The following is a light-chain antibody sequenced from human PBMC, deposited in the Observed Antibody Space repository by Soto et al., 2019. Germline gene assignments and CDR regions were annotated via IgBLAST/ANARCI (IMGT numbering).Light chain of an antibody. CDR2: DAS. J-gene: IGKJ1*01. Sequence: EIVLTQSPGTLSLSPWERATLSCRASQSVSSSYLAWYQQKPGQAPRLLIYDASSRATGIPDRFSGGGSGTDFTLTISRLEPEDFAVYYCQQRSNWPRTFGQGTKVDIK. V-gene: IGKV3D-20*02. CDR1: QSVSSSY. CDR3: QQRSNWPRT.